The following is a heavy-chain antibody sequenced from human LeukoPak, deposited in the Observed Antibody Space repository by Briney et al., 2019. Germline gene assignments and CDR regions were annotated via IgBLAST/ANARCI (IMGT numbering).Heavy chain of an antibody. Sequence: GGSVRLSCEASGFTLSDHFINWIRQAPGKGLDWVAQISNTGYSKYYADSVKGRFTISWDNVKESVSLQMNNLRVEDTAVYYCAREEYGGNNFDSWGQGTLVTVSS. V-gene: IGHV3-11*01. J-gene: IGHJ4*02. CDR3: AREEYGGNNFDS. D-gene: IGHD4-23*01. CDR2: ISNTGYSK. CDR1: GFTLSDHF.